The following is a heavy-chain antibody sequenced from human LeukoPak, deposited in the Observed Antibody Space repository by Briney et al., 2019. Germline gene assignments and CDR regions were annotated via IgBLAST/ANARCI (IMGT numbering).Heavy chain of an antibody. CDR3: AKAFPLGYCSGGSCYSSFDY. J-gene: IGHJ4*02. Sequence: GGSLRLSCAASGFTFSSCVMSWVRQAPGKGLEWVSAISGSGGSTYYADSVKGRFTISRDNSKNTLYLQMNSLRAEDAAVYYCAKAFPLGYCSGGSCYSSFDYWGQGTLVTVSS. CDR2: ISGSGGST. V-gene: IGHV3-23*01. CDR1: GFTFSSCV. D-gene: IGHD2-15*01.